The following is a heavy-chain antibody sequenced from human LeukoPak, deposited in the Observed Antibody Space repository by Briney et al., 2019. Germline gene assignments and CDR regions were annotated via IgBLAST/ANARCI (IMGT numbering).Heavy chain of an antibody. CDR2: IWYDGSNK. Sequence: GGSLRLSCAASGFTFSSYGMRWVRQAPGKGPEWVAVIWYDGSNKYYADSVKGRFTISRDNSKNTLKLQMNSLRAEDTAVYYCARDRSQWEWFGELHIGGLDYWGQGTLVTVSS. CDR3: ARDRSQWEWFGELHIGGLDY. CDR1: GFTFSSYG. D-gene: IGHD3-10*01. V-gene: IGHV3-33*01. J-gene: IGHJ4*02.